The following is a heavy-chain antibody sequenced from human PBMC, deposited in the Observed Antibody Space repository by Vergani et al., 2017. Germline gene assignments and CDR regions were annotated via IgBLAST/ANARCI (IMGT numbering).Heavy chain of an antibody. CDR1: GYTFTNYA. D-gene: IGHD3-3*01. CDR2: INTNTGNP. CDR3: ARDFYDFCSFFRDY. J-gene: IGHJ4*02. Sequence: QVQLVQSGAELKKPGASVKVSCKASGYTFTNYAMNWVRQAPGQGLEWMGWINTNTGNPTYAQDFKGRLVFSLDTSVSTAYLQISSLKAEDTAVYYCARDFYDFCSFFRDYWGPGTLVTVSS. V-gene: IGHV7-4-1*02.